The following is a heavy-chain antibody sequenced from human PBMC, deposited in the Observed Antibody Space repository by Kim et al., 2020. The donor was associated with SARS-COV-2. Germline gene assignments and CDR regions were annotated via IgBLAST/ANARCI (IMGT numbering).Heavy chain of an antibody. D-gene: IGHD3-22*01. CDR3: ANRGGSIGWAHAY. J-gene: IGHJ1*01. V-gene: IGHV3-33*06. Sequence: GGSLRLSCAASGFTFSSYGMHWVRQAPGKGLEWVAVIWYDGSNKYYVDSVKGRFTISRDNSKNTLYLQMNSLRSEDTAVYYCANRGGSIGWAHAYWGEGT. CDR1: GFTFSSYG. CDR2: IWYDGSNK.